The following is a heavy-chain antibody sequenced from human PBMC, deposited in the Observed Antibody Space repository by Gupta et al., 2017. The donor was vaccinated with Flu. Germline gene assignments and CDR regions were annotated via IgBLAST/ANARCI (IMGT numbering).Heavy chain of an antibody. D-gene: IGHD3-3*01. CDR1: NAW. CDR2: IKGKTDGGQT. J-gene: IGHJ5*02. Sequence: NAWVNWVRQAPGNGLEGGGSIKGKTDGGQTDDAASLKGRFAISRDDAKKTLSLQLQGLPNEDTDLYYCTTDPRCGFRFLGPWFHGTMVTVCS. V-gene: IGHV3-15*01. CDR3: TTDPRCGFRFLGP.